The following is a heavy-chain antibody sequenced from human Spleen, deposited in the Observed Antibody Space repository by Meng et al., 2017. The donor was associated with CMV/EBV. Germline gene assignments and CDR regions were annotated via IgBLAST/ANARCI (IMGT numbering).Heavy chain of an antibody. CDR1: GFSVSSSY. J-gene: IGHJ6*02. V-gene: IGHV3-53*01. Sequence: GESLKISCAASGFSVSSSYMNWVRQAPGKGLEWVSVIYSGGSTYYADSVKGRFTISRDNSKNTLYLQMNSLRAEDTAVYYCAREGLGYGMDVWGQGTTVTVSS. CDR3: AREGLGYGMDV. D-gene: IGHD7-27*01. CDR2: IYSGGST.